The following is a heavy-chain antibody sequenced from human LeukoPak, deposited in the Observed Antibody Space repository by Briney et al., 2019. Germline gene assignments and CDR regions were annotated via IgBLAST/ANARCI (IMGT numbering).Heavy chain of an antibody. D-gene: IGHD6-13*01. Sequence: GGSLRLSCAASGYTFSSFGMHWVRQAPGKGLEWGAVIWYDGSNEYYADSVKGRFTISRDNSQNMLYLQMDSLRAEDTSIYYCARGLAAAYNWFDPWGQGTLVTVSS. CDR3: ARGLAAAYNWFDP. V-gene: IGHV3-33*01. J-gene: IGHJ5*02. CDR1: GYTFSSFG. CDR2: IWYDGSNE.